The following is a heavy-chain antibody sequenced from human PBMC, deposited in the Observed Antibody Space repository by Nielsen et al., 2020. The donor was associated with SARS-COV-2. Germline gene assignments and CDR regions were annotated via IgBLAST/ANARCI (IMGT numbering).Heavy chain of an antibody. Sequence: GESLKISCAASGFTFSSYGMHWVRQAPGKGLVWVSRINSDGSSTSYADSVKGRFTISRDNAKNTLYLQMNSLRAEDTAVYYCARDDSPWVLAVAGDLDPWGQGTLVTVSS. CDR2: INSDGSST. J-gene: IGHJ5*02. D-gene: IGHD6-19*01. CDR3: ARDDSPWVLAVAGDLDP. CDR1: GFTFSSYG. V-gene: IGHV3-74*01.